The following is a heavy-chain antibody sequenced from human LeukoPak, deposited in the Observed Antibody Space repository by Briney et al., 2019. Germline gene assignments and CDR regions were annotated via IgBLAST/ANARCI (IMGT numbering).Heavy chain of an antibody. D-gene: IGHD3-22*01. CDR1: GFTFSSYW. CDR3: ARHYDSTAYSLDY. CDR2: IKQDGSQK. J-gene: IGHJ4*02. Sequence: PGGSLRVSCAASGFTFSSYWMTWVRQAPGKGLEWVANIKQDGSQKFYLDSVKGRFTISIDNAKESLFLQMNSLRAEDTAVYYCARHYDSTAYSLDYWGQGTLVTVSS. V-gene: IGHV3-7*01.